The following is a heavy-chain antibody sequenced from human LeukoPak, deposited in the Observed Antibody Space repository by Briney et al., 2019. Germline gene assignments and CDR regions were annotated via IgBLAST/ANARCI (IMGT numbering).Heavy chain of an antibody. V-gene: IGHV1-69*04. CDR1: GGTFSSYA. D-gene: IGHD6-19*01. CDR2: IIPILGIA. J-gene: IGHJ4*02. CDR3: ARDQMYSSGWYGHYFDY. Sequence: SVKVSCKASGGTFSSYAISWVRQAPGQGLEWMGRIIPILGIANYAQKFQGRVTITADKSTSTAYMELSSLRSEDTAVYYCARDQMYSSGWYGHYFDYWGQGTLVTVSS.